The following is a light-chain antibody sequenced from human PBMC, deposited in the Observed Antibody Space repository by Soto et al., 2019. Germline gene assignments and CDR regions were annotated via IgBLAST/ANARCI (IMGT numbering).Light chain of an antibody. CDR2: WAS. CDR1: QSVLYTSNNKNY. V-gene: IGKV4-1*01. CDR3: QQYNSYSWT. J-gene: IGKJ1*01. Sequence: DIVMTQSPDSLPVSLGERATINCKSSQSVLYTSNNKNYLAWYQQKPGQSPKLLIYWASTRESGVPDRFSGSGSGTEFTLTISSLQPDDFATYYCQQYNSYSWTFGQGTKVDIK.